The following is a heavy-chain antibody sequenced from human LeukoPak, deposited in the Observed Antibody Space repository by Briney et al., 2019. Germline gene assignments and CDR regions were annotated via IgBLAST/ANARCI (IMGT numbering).Heavy chain of an antibody. D-gene: IGHD7-27*01. CDR3: AKDGVNWGSYFDY. CDR1: GFTFNTYT. Sequence: GGSLRLSCAASGFTFNTYTMNWVRQAPGKGLEWASAITGSSGSTYYADSVKGRFTISRDDSKNTLYLQMNSLRAEDTAVYYCAKDGVNWGSYFDYWGQGTLVTVSS. V-gene: IGHV3-23*01. CDR2: ITGSSGST. J-gene: IGHJ4*02.